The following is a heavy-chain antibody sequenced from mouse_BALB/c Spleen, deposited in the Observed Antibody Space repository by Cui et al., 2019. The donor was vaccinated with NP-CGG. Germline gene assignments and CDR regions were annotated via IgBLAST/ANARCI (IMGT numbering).Heavy chain of an antibody. CDR1: GYTFTSYW. D-gene: IGHD1-1*01. V-gene: IGHV1-72*01. CDR2: IDPNSGGT. CDR3: ARYDYYGSSYFDY. Sequence: LHLQQPTAKPVRPSASVKLSCKASGYTFTSYWMHWVKQRPGRGLEWIGRIDPNSGGTKYNEKFKSKATLTVDKPSSTAYMQLSSLTSEDSAVYYCARYDYYGSSYFDYWGQGTTLTVSS. J-gene: IGHJ2*01.